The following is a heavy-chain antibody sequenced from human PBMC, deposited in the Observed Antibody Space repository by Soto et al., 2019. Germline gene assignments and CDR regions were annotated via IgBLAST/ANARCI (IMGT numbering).Heavy chain of an antibody. CDR2: IIPLFGTA. D-gene: IGHD1-20*01. J-gene: IGHJ4*02. V-gene: IGHV1-69*01. Sequence: QVQLVQSGAEVKKPGSSVKVSCKASGVTFSSETISWVRQAPGQGLEWVGGIIPLFGTANYAQKFQGRVTFTADESTSTLYIVLSSLSSADTALYYCATELCDNPASPFDSWGQGTLVTVSS. CDR1: GVTFSSET. CDR3: ATELCDNPASPFDS.